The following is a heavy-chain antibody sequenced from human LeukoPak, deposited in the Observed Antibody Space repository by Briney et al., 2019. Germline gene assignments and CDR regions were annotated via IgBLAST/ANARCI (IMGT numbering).Heavy chain of an antibody. CDR1: GFTFSSYR. CDR2: IKQDGSEK. V-gene: IGHV3-7*03. J-gene: IGHJ4*02. D-gene: IGHD1-1*01. CDR3: AKRNGDYFDY. Sequence: GGSLRLSCAASGFTFSSYRMSWVRQAPGKGLEWVANIKQDGSEKYYVDSVKGRFTISRDNAKNSLYLQMNSLRAEDTAVYYCAKRNGDYFDYWGQGTLVTVSS.